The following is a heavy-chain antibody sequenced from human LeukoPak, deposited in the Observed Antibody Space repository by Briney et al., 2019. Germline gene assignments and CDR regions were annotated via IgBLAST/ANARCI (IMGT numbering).Heavy chain of an antibody. D-gene: IGHD3-3*01. V-gene: IGHV1-46*01. CDR2: INPSGGST. Sequence: GASVKVSCKASGYTFTSYYMHWVRQAPGQGLEWMGIINPSGGSTGYAQKFQGRVTMTRDTSTSTVYMELSSLRSEDTAVYYCARGKDYITIFGVVIMYYFDYWGQGTLVTVSS. CDR1: GYTFTSYY. CDR3: ARGKDYITIFGVVIMYYFDY. J-gene: IGHJ4*02.